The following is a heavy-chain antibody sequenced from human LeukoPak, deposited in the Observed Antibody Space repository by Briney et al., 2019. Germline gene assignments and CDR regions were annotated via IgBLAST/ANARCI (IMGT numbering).Heavy chain of an antibody. J-gene: IGHJ4*02. CDR2: IYSSGNT. V-gene: IGHV4-39*01. Sequence: SETLSLTCTVSGGSISSSSYYWGWIRQPPGKGLEWIASIYSSGNTHSNPSLKSRVSISVDTSKNQVSLKLYSVTASDAAIYYCARHLSGTTMSHYFDFWGQGTLVTVSS. CDR1: GGSISSSSYY. CDR3: ARHLSGTTMSHYFDF. D-gene: IGHD1-1*01.